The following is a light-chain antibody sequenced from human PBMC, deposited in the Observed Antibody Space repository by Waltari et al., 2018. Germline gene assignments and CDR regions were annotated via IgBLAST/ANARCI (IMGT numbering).Light chain of an antibody. J-gene: IGLJ1*01. CDR1: SSDVGSYNL. V-gene: IGLV2-23*02. CDR2: EVS. Sequence: QSALTQPASVSGSPGQSITISCPGTSSDVGSYNLVSWYQQHPGKAPKLMIYEVSKRPSGVSNRVSGSKSGNTASLTISGLQAEDEADYYCCSYAGSFYVFGTGTKVTVL. CDR3: CSYAGSFYV.